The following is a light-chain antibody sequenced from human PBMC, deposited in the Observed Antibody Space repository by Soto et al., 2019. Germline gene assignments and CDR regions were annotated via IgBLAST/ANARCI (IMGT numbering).Light chain of an antibody. Sequence: DIQMTQSPSSLSASVGDRVTITCRASQSISSYLNWYQQKPGKAPKLLIYAASSLQSGVPSRFSGSGSGTDFTLTIRSLQPEDFATYYCQQSYSNLFGPGTKVDIK. CDR2: AAS. J-gene: IGKJ3*01. V-gene: IGKV1-39*01. CDR3: QQSYSNL. CDR1: QSISSY.